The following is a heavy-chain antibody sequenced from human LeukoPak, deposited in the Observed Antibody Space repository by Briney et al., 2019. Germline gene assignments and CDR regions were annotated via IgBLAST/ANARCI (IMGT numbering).Heavy chain of an antibody. V-gene: IGHV4-38-2*01. CDR1: GYSISSGYY. CDR2: IYHSGST. J-gene: IGHJ6*03. CDR3: ARHSGYVTAYYYYYMDV. D-gene: IGHD5-12*01. Sequence: SETLSLTCAVSGYSISSGYYWGWIRQPPGKGLEWIGSIYHSGSTYYNPSLKSRVTISVDTSKDQFSLKLSSVTAADTAVYYCARHSGYVTAYYYYYMDVWGKGTTVTVSS.